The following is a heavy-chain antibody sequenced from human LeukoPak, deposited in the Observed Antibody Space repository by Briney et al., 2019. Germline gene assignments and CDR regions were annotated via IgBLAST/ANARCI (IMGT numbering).Heavy chain of an antibody. D-gene: IGHD3-16*01. Sequence: GGSLRLSCAASGFTFSSYGMHWVRQAPGKGPEWVAVKSYDGSNKYYADSVKGRFTISRDNSKNTLYLQMNSLRAEDTAVYYCAKDGGDYNYYGMDVWGQGTTVTVSS. CDR2: KSYDGSNK. J-gene: IGHJ6*02. V-gene: IGHV3-30*18. CDR3: AKDGGDYNYYGMDV. CDR1: GFTFSSYG.